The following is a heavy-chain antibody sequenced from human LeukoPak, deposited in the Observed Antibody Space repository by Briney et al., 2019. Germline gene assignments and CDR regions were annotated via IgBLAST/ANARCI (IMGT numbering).Heavy chain of an antibody. J-gene: IGHJ5*02. D-gene: IGHD5-18*01. Sequence: GGSLRLSCAAYGFTFSRYAMSWVRQAPGKGLEWVSSLSASGGNTYYADSVKGRFTISRDNSKDTLDLQMNSLRAEDTAIYYCATETGYNYGFDHWGQGTLVTVSS. CDR1: GFTFSRYA. CDR3: ATETGYNYGFDH. V-gene: IGHV3-23*01. CDR2: LSASGGNT.